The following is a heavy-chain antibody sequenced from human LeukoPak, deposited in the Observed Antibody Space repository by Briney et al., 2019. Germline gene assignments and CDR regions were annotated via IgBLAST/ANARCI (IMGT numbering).Heavy chain of an antibody. CDR2: IGNGGHST. J-gene: IGHJ3*02. V-gene: IGHV3-64D*09. Sequence: HPGGSLRLSYSAAGFSFSNYAMHSVRQAPGKGQEYVSVIGNGGHSTYYADSVKGRFTISRDNSKNTLYLQMGSVRAEDTAVYYCVRAQWGFDIRGQGTLVTVSS. CDR1: GFSFSNYA. D-gene: IGHD1-26*01. CDR3: VRAQWGFDI.